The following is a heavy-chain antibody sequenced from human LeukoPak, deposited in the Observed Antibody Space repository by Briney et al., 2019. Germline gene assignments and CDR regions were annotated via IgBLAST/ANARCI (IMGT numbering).Heavy chain of an antibody. CDR3: ARDPKNVLLWFGELLYLPPGFDP. V-gene: IGHV7-4-1*02. CDR1: GYTFTSYA. Sequence: ASVKVSCKASGYTFTSYAMNWVRQAPGQGLEWMGWINTNTGNPTYAQGFTGRFVFSLDTSVSTAYLQISSLKAEDTAVYYCARDPKNVLLWFGELLYLPPGFDPWGQGTLVTVSS. D-gene: IGHD3-10*01. J-gene: IGHJ5*02. CDR2: INTNTGNP.